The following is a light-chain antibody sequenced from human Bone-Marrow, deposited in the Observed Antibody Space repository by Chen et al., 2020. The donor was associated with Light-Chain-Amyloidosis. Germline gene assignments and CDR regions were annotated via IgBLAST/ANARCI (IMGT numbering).Light chain of an antibody. CDR1: DLPTKY. J-gene: IGLJ2*01. CDR3: YSIQV. Sequence: SYELTQPPSVSVSPGQTARITCSGDDLPTKYAYWYQQKPGQAPVLVIHKDTERPSGIPERFSGSSSGTTVTLTISGAQVEDEAEYYCYSIQVFGGGTKLTVL. CDR2: KDT. V-gene: IGLV3-25*02.